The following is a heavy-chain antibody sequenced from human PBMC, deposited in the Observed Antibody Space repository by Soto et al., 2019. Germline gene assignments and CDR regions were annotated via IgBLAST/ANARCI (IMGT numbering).Heavy chain of an antibody. CDR1: GYTFTSYY. Sequence: ASVKVSCKASGYTFTSYYMHWVRQAPGQGLEWVGIINPSGGSTSYAQKFQGRVTMTRDTSTSTVYMELSSLRSEDTAVYYCARDVNYYGSGSYYSSYYHGMDVWGQGTTVTVSS. D-gene: IGHD3-10*01. CDR2: INPSGGST. J-gene: IGHJ6*02. CDR3: ARDVNYYGSGSYYSSYYHGMDV. V-gene: IGHV1-46*01.